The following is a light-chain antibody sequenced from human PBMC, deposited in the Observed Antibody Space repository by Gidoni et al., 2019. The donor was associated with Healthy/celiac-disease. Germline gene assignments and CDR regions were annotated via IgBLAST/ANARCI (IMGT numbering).Light chain of an antibody. Sequence: EIVFTQSPATLSLSPGERATLSCRASQSVSSYLAWYQQKPGQAPRHLIYDASNRATGIPARFSGSGSGTDFTLTISSLEPEDFAVYYCQQRSNWPPFTFGPGTKVDIK. J-gene: IGKJ3*01. CDR2: DAS. CDR1: QSVSSY. V-gene: IGKV3-11*01. CDR3: QQRSNWPPFT.